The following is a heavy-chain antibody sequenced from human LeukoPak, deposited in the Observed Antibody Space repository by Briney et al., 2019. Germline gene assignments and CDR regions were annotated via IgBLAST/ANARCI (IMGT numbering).Heavy chain of an antibody. Sequence: GGSLRLSCAASGFIFSSHGMHWVRQASGKGLEWVGRIRSKANSYATAYAASVKGRFTISRDDSKNTAYLQMSSLKTEDTAVYYCTSYDRGGYYDFDYWGQGTLVTVSS. V-gene: IGHV3-73*01. CDR3: TSYDRGGYYDFDY. CDR1: GFIFSSHG. D-gene: IGHD3-22*01. CDR2: IRSKANSYAT. J-gene: IGHJ4*02.